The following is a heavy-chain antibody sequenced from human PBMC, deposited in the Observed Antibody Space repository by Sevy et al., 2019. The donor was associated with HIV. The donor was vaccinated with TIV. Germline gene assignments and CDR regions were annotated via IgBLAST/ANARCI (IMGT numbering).Heavy chain of an antibody. J-gene: IGHJ6*02. D-gene: IGHD3-16*01. Sequence: GGSLRLSCAASGFTFNNYNMNWVRQAPGKGLAWVSSITSSSRFRYYADSLKGRLTISRDDATNSVFLQINSLRVEDTAIYYCARSGGLVDGGMDVWGQGTTFTVSS. V-gene: IGHV3-21*01. CDR1: GFTFNNYN. CDR3: ARSGGLVDGGMDV. CDR2: ITSSSRFR.